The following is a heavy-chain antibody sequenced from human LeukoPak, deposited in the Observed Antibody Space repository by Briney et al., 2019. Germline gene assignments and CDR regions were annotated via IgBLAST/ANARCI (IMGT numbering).Heavy chain of an antibody. D-gene: IGHD1-26*01. V-gene: IGHV3-23*01. CDR2: ISGSGVST. Sequence: GGSLRLSCAASGFTFSSYAMTWVRQAPGKGLEWVSAISGSGVSTYYADSVKGRFTISRDNSNNTLYLQMNSLRGEDTALYYCANRNLGATTRSSYYYGMDVWGQGTTVTVSS. CDR3: ANRNLGATTRSSYYYGMDV. J-gene: IGHJ6*02. CDR1: GFTFSSYA.